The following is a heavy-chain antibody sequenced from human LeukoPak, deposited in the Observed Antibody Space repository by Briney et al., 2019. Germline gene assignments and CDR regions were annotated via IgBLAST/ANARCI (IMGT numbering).Heavy chain of an antibody. CDR3: ARESYYDSSDFNPFDY. CDR1: GGSISSYY. CDR2: IYTSGST. D-gene: IGHD3-22*01. V-gene: IGHV4-4*07. Sequence: SETLSLTCTVSGGSISSYYWSWIRQPAGKGLEWIGRIYTSGSTNYNPSLKSRVTMSVDTSKNQFSLKLSSVTAADTAVYYCARESYYDSSDFNPFDYWGQGTLVTVSS. J-gene: IGHJ4*02.